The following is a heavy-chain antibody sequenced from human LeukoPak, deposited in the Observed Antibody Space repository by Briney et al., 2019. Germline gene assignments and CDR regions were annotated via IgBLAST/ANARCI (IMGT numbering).Heavy chain of an antibody. J-gene: IGHJ4*02. V-gene: IGHV3-23*01. D-gene: IGHD3-16*01. CDR2: ISDSGSSA. CDR1: GFTFSNYA. CDR3: AKVYIADPYGVSDY. Sequence: PGGSLRLSCAASGFTFSNYAMSWARQAPGKGLEWVSAISDSGSSAYYADSVMGRLTISRDNSQNTLYLQMNSLRVEDTAVYYCAKVYIADPYGVSDYWGQGTLVTVSS.